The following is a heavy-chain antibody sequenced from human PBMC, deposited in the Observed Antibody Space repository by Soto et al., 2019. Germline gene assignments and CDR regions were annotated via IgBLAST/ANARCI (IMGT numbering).Heavy chain of an antibody. Sequence: SETLSLTCAVYGGSFSGYYWSWIRQPPGKGLEWIGEIGHSGGTIYNPSLESRVAISEDSSNNQFSLKLNSVTAADTAVYYCARHLKAVAAAMAYWGQGIPVTVSS. V-gene: IGHV4-34*01. CDR2: IGHSGGT. CDR1: GGSFSGYY. J-gene: IGHJ4*02. D-gene: IGHD6-19*01. CDR3: ARHLKAVAAAMAY.